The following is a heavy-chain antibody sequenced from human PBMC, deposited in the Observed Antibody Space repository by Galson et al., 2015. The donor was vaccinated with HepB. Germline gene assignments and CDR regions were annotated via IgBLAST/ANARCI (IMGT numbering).Heavy chain of an antibody. D-gene: IGHD3-10*01. CDR2: ISWNSGSI. Sequence: SLRLSCAASGFTFDDYDMHWVRQAPGKGLEWVSGISWNSGSIGYADSVKGRFTISRDNAKNSLYLQMNSLRAEDTALYYCAKDISKGSYYYYGMDVWGQGTTVTVSS. J-gene: IGHJ6*02. V-gene: IGHV3-9*01. CDR1: GFTFDDYD. CDR3: AKDISKGSYYYYGMDV.